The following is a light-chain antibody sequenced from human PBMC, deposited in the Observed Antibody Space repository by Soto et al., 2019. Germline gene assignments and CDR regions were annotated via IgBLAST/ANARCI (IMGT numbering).Light chain of an antibody. V-gene: IGKV3-11*01. J-gene: IGKJ1*01. CDR3: QQRRNWPLT. CDR1: QSVSSY. CDR2: DAS. Sequence: EIVLTQSPATLSLSPGERATLSCRASQSVSSYLAWDQQKPGQAPRLLIYDASNRATGIPPRFSGSGSGTDFPLTISRLVPEDFAVYYCQQRRNWPLTFGQGAKVEIK.